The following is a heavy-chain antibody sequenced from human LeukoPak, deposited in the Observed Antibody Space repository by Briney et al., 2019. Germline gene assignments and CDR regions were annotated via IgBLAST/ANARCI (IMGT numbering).Heavy chain of an antibody. CDR2: ISSTGGTT. Sequence: GGSLRLSCVASGFTFSTYAMHWVRQAPGKGLEYVAVISSTGGTTYYANSVKGRFTISRDNSKKTLYLQMGSLRPEDMAVYYCARGVSTVYWGQGTLVTVSS. V-gene: IGHV3-64*01. D-gene: IGHD3-10*01. CDR1: GFTFSTYA. J-gene: IGHJ4*02. CDR3: ARGVSTVY.